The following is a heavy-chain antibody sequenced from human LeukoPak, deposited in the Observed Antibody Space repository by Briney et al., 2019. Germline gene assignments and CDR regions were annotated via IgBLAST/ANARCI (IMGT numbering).Heavy chain of an antibody. J-gene: IGHJ4*02. Sequence: PSETLSLTCTVSGGSISSYYWSWIRQPPGKGLEWIGYIYHSGSTNYNPSLKSRVTISVDTSKNQFSLKLSSVTAADTAVYYCARRSGGGWGYYFDYWGQGTLVTVSS. D-gene: IGHD7-27*01. CDR1: GGSISSYY. CDR2: IYHSGST. V-gene: IGHV4-59*01. CDR3: ARRSGGGWGYYFDY.